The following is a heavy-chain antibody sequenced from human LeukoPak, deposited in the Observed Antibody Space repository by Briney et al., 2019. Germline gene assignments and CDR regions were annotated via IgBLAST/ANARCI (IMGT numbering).Heavy chain of an antibody. D-gene: IGHD1-26*01. CDR3: AKNRGSYVDFDY. CDR2: LSGSGGST. V-gene: IGHV3-23*01. CDR1: GFTFSSYA. Sequence: QPGGSLRLSCAASGFTFSSYAMSWVRQAPGKGLEWVSGLSGSGGSTYYADSVKGRLSISRDNSKNTLYLQMNSLRAEDTAVYYCAKNRGSYVDFDYWGQGTLVTVSS. J-gene: IGHJ4*02.